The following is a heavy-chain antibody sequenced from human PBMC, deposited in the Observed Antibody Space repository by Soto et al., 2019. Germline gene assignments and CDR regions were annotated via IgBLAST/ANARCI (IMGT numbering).Heavy chain of an antibody. CDR3: VRFQGGIYDSSGDDDFDI. V-gene: IGHV1-2*06. CDR2: INPNSGGT. D-gene: IGHD3-22*01. J-gene: IGHJ3*02. Sequence: ASVKVSCKASGYTFTGYYMHWVRQAPGQGLEWMGRINPNSGGTNYAQKFQGRVTMTRDTSISTAYMELSRLRSDDTAVYYCVRFQGGIYDSSGDDDFDIWGQGTMVTV. CDR1: GYTFTGYY.